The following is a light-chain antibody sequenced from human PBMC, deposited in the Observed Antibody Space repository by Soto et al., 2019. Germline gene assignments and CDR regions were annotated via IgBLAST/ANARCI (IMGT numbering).Light chain of an antibody. V-gene: IGKV3-11*01. CDR1: ESVSSY. CDR3: QQRRSWPRT. J-gene: IGKJ1*01. CDR2: DAS. Sequence: EIVLTRSPATLSLSPGERATLSCRADESVSSYLAWYQQKPGQAPRLLIYDASNRATGVPARFSGSGSGTDFTLTVSSLEPEDFAVYYCQQRRSWPRTFGQGTKVDIK.